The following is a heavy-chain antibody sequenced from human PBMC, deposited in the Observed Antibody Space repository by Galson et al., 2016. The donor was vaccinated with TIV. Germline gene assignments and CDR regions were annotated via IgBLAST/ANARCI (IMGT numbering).Heavy chain of an antibody. CDR2: ISGYGSNT. V-gene: IGHV1-18*01. Sequence: SVKVSCKASGYTFTDYGISWVRQAPGQGLEWMGWISGYGSNTNHAQKFQGRVTMTTNTSTRTAYMELRSLRSDDTAVYYCARVFLPYYYAMDVWGQGTAVTVSS. D-gene: IGHD3-3*01. J-gene: IGHJ6*02. CDR3: ARVFLPYYYAMDV. CDR1: GYTFTDYG.